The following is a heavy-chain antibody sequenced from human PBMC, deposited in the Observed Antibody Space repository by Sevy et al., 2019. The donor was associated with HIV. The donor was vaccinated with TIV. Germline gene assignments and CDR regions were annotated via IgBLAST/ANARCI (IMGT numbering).Heavy chain of an antibody. CDR1: GGSISAYY. J-gene: IGHJ5*02. CDR2: IYYTGST. V-gene: IGHV4-59*01. Sequence: SETLYLTCTVSGGSISAYYWSWIRQPPGKPLEYIGYIYYTGSTNYNPSLKSRVTISVDTSKNQFSLKLNSVTAADTAVYFCARAPPVRSGDDSLNWFDPWGQGTLVTVSS. D-gene: IGHD5-12*01. CDR3: ARAPPVRSGDDSLNWFDP.